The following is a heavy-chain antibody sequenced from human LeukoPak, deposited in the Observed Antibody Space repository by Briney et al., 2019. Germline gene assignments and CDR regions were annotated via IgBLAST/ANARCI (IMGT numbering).Heavy chain of an antibody. Sequence: SETLSLTCTVSGGSISSSSYYWGWIRQPPGKGLEWIGSIYYSGSTYYNPSLKSRVTISVDKSKNQFSLKLSSVTAADTAVYYCARMTYYYDSSGYFLSPNYYYYYGMDVWGQGTTVTVSS. CDR3: ARMTYYYDSSGYFLSPNYYYYYGMDV. D-gene: IGHD3-22*01. CDR1: GGSISSSSYY. CDR2: IYYSGST. V-gene: IGHV4-39*07. J-gene: IGHJ6*02.